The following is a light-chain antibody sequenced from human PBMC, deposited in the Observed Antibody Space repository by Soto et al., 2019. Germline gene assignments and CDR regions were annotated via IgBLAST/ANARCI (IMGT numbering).Light chain of an antibody. V-gene: IGLV2-18*01. CDR3: SLYTSENAYV. CDR1: STDFVSYNR. J-gene: IGLJ1*01. CDR2: EVS. Sequence: QSALTQPPSVSGSPGQSVTISCTGTSTDFVSYNRVSWYQQPPGTAPKLMIYEVSKRPSGVPDRFSGSKSGNTASLTISGLQDADDADYYCSLYTSENAYVFGTGTKLTVL.